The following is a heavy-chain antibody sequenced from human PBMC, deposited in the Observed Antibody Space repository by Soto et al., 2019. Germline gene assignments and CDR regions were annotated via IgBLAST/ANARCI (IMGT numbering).Heavy chain of an antibody. CDR2: IIPIFGTA. CDR1: GGTFSSYA. D-gene: IGHD6-19*01. Sequence: GASVKVSCKASGGTFSSYAISWVRQAPGQGLEWMGGIIPIFGTANYAQKFQGRVTITADESTSTAYMELSSLRSEDTAVYYCARVNSSGWYRSFDYWGQGTLVTVSS. CDR3: ARVNSSGWYRSFDY. J-gene: IGHJ4*02. V-gene: IGHV1-69*13.